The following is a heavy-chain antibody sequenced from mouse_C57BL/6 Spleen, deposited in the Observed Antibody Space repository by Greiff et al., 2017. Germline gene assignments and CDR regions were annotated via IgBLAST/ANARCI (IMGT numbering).Heavy chain of an antibody. Sequence: EVQLVESGGGLVKPGGSLKLSCAASGFTFSSYAMSWIRQTPGKRLEWVANFSDGGSYTYYPEHVQGRVTISRENDKNNLYWQMSHLKSEDTAMYYCAREMGSYYSNMDYWGQGTSVTGSS. CDR2: FSDGGSYT. J-gene: IGHJ4*01. CDR1: GFTFSSYA. CDR3: AREMGSYYSNMDY. D-gene: IGHD2-5*01. V-gene: IGHV5-4*01.